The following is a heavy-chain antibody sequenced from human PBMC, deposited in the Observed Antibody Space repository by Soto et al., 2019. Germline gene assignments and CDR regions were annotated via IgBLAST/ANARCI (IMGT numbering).Heavy chain of an antibody. CDR3: IKXXTPGGLDY. CDR2: IGDSGGAR. J-gene: IGHJ4*02. V-gene: IGHV3-11*01. Sequence: GGSLRLSCAASGFTFGDYYMSWIRQAPGKGLDWVSYIGDSGGARYYAGSVKGRFTISRXXAKNSLYLQMNSLRPEDTAFYYCIKXXTPGGLDYGGRPILVTVS. D-gene: IGHD3-16*01. CDR1: GFTFGDYY.